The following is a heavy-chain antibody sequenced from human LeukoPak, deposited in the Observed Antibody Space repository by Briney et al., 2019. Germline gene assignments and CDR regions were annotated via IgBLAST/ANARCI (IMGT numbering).Heavy chain of an antibody. V-gene: IGHV3-23*01. CDR1: GFTFSNYA. D-gene: IGHD4-17*01. J-gene: IGHJ4*02. CDR3: AKDYGDYAYYFHC. CDR2: ISGSGYST. Sequence: GGSLRLSCAASGFTFSNYAMNWVRQAPGKGLEWVSVISGSGYSTYYADSVKGRFTISRDNSKNTLYLQTNSLRAEDTAVYYCAKDYGDYAYYFHCWGQGTLVTVSS.